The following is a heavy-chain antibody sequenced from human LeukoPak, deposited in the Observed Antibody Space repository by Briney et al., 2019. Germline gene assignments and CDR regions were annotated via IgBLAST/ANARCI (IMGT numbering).Heavy chain of an antibody. V-gene: IGHV3-23*01. D-gene: IGHD6-19*01. CDR1: GFTFSSYA. Sequence: PGGSLRLPCAASGFTFSSYAMSWVRQAPGKGLEWVSSISSSGDSTYYAASVKGRFTISRDNAKNSLYLQMNSLRAEDTAVYYCAASSAVAGTRGVDLLDWGQGTLVTVSS. CDR3: AASSAVAGTRGVDLLD. CDR2: ISSSGDST. J-gene: IGHJ4*02.